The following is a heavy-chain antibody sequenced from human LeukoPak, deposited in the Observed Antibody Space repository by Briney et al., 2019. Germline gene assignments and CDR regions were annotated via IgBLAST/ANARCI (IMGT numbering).Heavy chain of an antibody. J-gene: IGHJ6*02. V-gene: IGHV3-66*01. Sequence: GGSLRLSCAASGSTVSTNYMSWVRQAPGKGLEWVSVIYSGGSTYYADSVKGRFTISRDNSKNTLYLQMNSLRAEDTAVYYCARVLPGGGYGMDVWGQGTTVTVSS. CDR3: ARVLPGGGYGMDV. CDR2: IYSGGST. CDR1: GSTVSTNY. D-gene: IGHD3-10*01.